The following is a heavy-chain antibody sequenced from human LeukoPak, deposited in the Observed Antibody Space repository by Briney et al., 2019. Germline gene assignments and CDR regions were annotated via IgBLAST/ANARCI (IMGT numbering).Heavy chain of an antibody. CDR1: GFTVSSNY. Sequence: PGGSLRLSCAASGFTVSSNYMSWVRQAPGKGLEGVSVIYSGGSTYYADSVKGRFTISRDNSKNTLYLQMNSLRAEDTAVYYCASSYDYVWGSYRDDAFDIWGQGTMVTVSS. CDR2: IYSGGST. V-gene: IGHV3-53*01. J-gene: IGHJ3*02. D-gene: IGHD3-16*02. CDR3: ASSYDYVWGSYRDDAFDI.